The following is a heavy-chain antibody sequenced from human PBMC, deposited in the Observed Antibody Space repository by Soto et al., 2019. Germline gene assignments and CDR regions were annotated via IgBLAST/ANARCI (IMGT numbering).Heavy chain of an antibody. D-gene: IGHD3-10*01. Sequence: QVQLVESGGGVVQPGRNLRLSCAASGFTFSTHSMDWVRQAPGKGLEWVAFISYDGSNQYYASSVKGRFTISRDNSKNALYLQMNSPRAEDTAVYYCARAFYDSDSGSKEEYSDYWGQGTLVTVSS. CDR2: ISYDGSNQ. CDR3: ARAFYDSDSGSKEEYSDY. CDR1: GFTFSTHS. J-gene: IGHJ4*02. V-gene: IGHV3-30-3*01.